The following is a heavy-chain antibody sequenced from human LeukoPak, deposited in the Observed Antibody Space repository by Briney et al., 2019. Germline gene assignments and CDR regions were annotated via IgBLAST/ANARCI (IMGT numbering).Heavy chain of an antibody. CDR1: GGSFSGYY. D-gene: IGHD2-2*01. CDR3: ARRGLPAAYYYYGMDV. J-gene: IGHJ6*04. CDR2: INHSGST. V-gene: IGHV4-34*01. Sequence: SETLSLTCAVYGGSFSGYYWSWIRQPPGKGLEWIGGINHSGSTNYNPSLKSRVTISVDTSKNQFSLKLSSVTAADTAVYYCARRGLPAAYYYYGMDVWGKGTTVTVSS.